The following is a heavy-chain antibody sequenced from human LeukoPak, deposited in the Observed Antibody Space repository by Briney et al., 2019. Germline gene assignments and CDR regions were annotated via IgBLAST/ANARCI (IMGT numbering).Heavy chain of an antibody. CDR2: ISYDGSNK. V-gene: IGHV3-30-3*01. D-gene: IGHD1-26*01. CDR1: GFTFSSYA. J-gene: IGHJ4*02. Sequence: GGSLRLSCAVSGFTFSSYAMHWVRQAPGKGLEWEAVISYDGSNKYYADSVKGRFTISRDNSKNTLYLQMNSLRAEDTAVYYCARPSGVGAGYFDYWGQGTLVTVSS. CDR3: ARPSGVGAGYFDY.